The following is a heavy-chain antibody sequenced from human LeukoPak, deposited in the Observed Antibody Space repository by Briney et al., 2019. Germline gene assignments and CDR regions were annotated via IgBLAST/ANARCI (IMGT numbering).Heavy chain of an antibody. J-gene: IGHJ5*02. CDR3: ARVSSSWYWFDP. CDR2: IYTSGST. D-gene: IGHD6-13*01. CDR1: GGSISSGSYY. Sequence: SQTLSLTCTVSGGSISSGSYYWSWIRQPAGRGLEWIGRIYTSGSTNYNPSLKRRATIPVNASKNQFALNLSSVTAADTAVYYGARVSSSWYWFDPWGQGTLVTVSS. V-gene: IGHV4-61*02.